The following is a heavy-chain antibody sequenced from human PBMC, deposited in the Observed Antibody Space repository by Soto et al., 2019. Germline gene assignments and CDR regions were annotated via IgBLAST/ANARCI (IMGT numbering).Heavy chain of an antibody. J-gene: IGHJ6*02. CDR2: IRGSGDST. CDR3: AKDRDGAAAGPTKFYGMDV. Sequence: EVQLLESGGGLVQPGGSLRLSCAASGFTFSSYAMSWVRQAPGKGLEWGSVIRGSGDSTYYADSVRGRFTISRDNSKNPLYLQMNSLRAEYTAVYYCAKDRDGAAAGPTKFYGMDVWGQVTTVTVSS. D-gene: IGHD6-13*01. V-gene: IGHV3-23*01. CDR1: GFTFSSYA.